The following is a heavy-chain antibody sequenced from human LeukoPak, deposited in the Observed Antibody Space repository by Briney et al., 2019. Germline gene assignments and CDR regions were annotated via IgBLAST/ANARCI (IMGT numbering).Heavy chain of an antibody. CDR3: AKDGGLVATILYSFDI. V-gene: IGHV3-11*01. CDR2: ISSCGSTI. Sequence: GGSLRLSCAASGFTFSKYYMSWIRQAPGKGLEWVSYISSCGSTIYYADSVKGRFTISRDNAKNSLYLQMNSLRAEDTAVYYCAKDGGLVATILYSFDIWGQGKMGTVSS. CDR1: GFTFSKYY. J-gene: IGHJ3*02. D-gene: IGHD5-12*01.